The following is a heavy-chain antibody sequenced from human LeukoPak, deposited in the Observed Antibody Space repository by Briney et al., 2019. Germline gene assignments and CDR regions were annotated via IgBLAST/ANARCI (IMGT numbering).Heavy chain of an antibody. D-gene: IGHD4-17*01. CDR1: GFTFSNYW. V-gene: IGHV3-74*01. J-gene: IGHJ4*02. CDR3: ARYPFYGDADFDY. Sequence: GGSLRLSCAASGFTFSNYWMHWVRHAPGKGLVWVSRIKSDGSSTTYADSVKGRFTISRDNAKNMVYLQMNSLRAEDTAVYYCARYPFYGDADFDYWGQGTLVTVSS. CDR2: IKSDGSST.